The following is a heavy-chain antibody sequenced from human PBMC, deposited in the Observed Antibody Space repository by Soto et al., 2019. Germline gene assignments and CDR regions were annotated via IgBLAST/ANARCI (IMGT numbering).Heavy chain of an antibody. V-gene: IGHV5-51*01. CDR2: IFPGDSET. J-gene: IGHJ4*01. Sequence: PGESLKISCKGAGYSFSNYWIVWLRQVPGKGLEWLGFIFPGDSETTYNPSFEDQVTMSADKSTDTAYLQWTSLKDSDTAIYYCARDEDSCARRSCSQGFDFWGRGNRVTVAS. CDR3: ARDEDSCARRSCSQGFDF. D-gene: IGHD2-15*01. CDR1: GYSFSNYW.